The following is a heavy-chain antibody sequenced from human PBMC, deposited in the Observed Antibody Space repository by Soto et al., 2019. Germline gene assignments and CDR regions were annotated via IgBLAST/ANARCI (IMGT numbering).Heavy chain of an antibody. J-gene: IGHJ4*02. CDR3: AKDRGYFDY. CDR2: ISYDGSNK. V-gene: IGHV3-30*18. CDR1: GFTFSSYG. Sequence: LRLSCAASGFTFSSYGMHWVRQAPVKGLEWVAVISYDGSNKYYADSVKGRFTISRDNSKNTLYLQMNSLRAEDTAVYYCAKDRGYFDYWGQGTLVTVSS.